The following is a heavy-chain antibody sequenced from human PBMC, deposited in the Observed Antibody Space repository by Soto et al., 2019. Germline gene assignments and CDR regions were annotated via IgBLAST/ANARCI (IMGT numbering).Heavy chain of an antibody. J-gene: IGHJ4*02. CDR3: VGGRGRLVGFDY. CDR1: ADSFSNYY. CDR2: IDHSGNT. D-gene: IGHD1-26*01. V-gene: IGHV4-34*01. Sequence: QVQLQQWGAGLLKPSETLSLTCGVNADSFSNYYWIWIRQPPGKGLEWIGEIDHSGNTNYSPSLKCPVMMSVDTSKNHFSLRLTSVTAADTAVYYCVGGRGRLVGFDYWGQGTLVTVSS.